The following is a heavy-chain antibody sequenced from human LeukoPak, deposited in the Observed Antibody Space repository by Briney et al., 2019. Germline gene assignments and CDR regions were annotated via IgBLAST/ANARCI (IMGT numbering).Heavy chain of an antibody. D-gene: IGHD2-8*01. CDR1: GYTFHDYA. J-gene: IGHJ6*03. CDR2: GKT. Sequence: AASVKVSCKASGYTFHDYAITWVRQAPGQGLEWLGYGKTNYAQSLQGRLTMTIDTSTSTAYMDLRSLTSDDTAIYYCARDQVYAGYQPWGFYYYMDVWAKGTTVTVSS. CDR3: ARDQVYAGYQPWGFYYYMDV. V-gene: IGHV1-18*01.